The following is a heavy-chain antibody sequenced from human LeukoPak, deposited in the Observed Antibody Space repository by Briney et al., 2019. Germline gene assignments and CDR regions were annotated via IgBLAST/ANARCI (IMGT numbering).Heavy chain of an antibody. CDR2: IFHTGHS. V-gene: IGHV4-59*08. CDR3: ARHPFSDGFDL. J-gene: IGHJ3*01. CDR1: GGSISTFY. Sequence: SETLPLTCTVSGGSISTFYWSWLRQPPGKGLEWIGYIFHTGHSNHNPSLKGRVTISVDTSKNQFSLNLNSVTAADTAMYYCARHPFSDGFDLWGQGTMVTVSS.